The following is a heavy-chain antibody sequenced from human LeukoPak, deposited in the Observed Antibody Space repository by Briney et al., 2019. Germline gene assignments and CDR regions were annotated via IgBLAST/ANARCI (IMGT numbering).Heavy chain of an antibody. Sequence: ASVKVSCKASGYTFTSYGISWVRQAPGQGLEWMGWISAYNGNTNYAQKLQGRVTMTTDTSTSTAYMELRSLRSDDTAVYYCAREVTMIAVDGGNWFDPWGQGTLVTVSS. CDR2: ISAYNGNT. V-gene: IGHV1-18*01. D-gene: IGHD3-22*01. J-gene: IGHJ5*02. CDR3: AREVTMIAVDGGNWFDP. CDR1: GYTFTSYG.